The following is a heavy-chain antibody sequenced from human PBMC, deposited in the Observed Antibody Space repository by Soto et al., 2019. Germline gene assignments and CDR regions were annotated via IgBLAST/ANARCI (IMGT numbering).Heavy chain of an antibody. CDR2: IKPDGSEK. CDR3: ARENYFDY. J-gene: IGHJ4*02. CDR1: GFTFHNYW. Sequence: GGSLRLSCAASGFTFHNYWMGWVRQTPDKGLEWVANIKPDGSEKYYVDSVKGRFTISRDNARNSLYLQMNRLRAEDTAVYYCARENYFDYWGQGALVTVS. V-gene: IGHV3-7*01.